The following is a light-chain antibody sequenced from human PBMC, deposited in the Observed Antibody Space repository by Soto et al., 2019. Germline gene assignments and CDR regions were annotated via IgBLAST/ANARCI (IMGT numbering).Light chain of an antibody. CDR3: SSYTSSSTQV. CDR1: SSDVGGYNY. CDR2: DVS. J-gene: IGLJ1*01. V-gene: IGLV2-14*01. Sequence: QSALTQPASVSGSPGQSVTISCTGTSSDVGGYNYVSWYQQHPGNAPKLMIYDVSNRPSGVSNRCSGSKSGTTASLTISGRQAEDEADYYCSSYTSSSTQVFAAGTKLTAL.